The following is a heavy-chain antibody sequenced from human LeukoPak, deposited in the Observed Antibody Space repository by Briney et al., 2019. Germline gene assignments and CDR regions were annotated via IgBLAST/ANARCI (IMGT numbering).Heavy chain of an antibody. J-gene: IGHJ4*02. D-gene: IGHD3-22*01. CDR1: GFTFSSYW. V-gene: IGHV3-74*01. CDR2: INSDGSST. Sequence: AGGSLRLACAASGFTFSSYWMHWVRQAPGKGLVWVSRINSDGSSTSYADSVKGRFTISRDNAKNTLYLQMNSLRAEDTAVYYCARDYSSGYYYLFDYWGQGTLVTVSS. CDR3: ARDYSSGYYYLFDY.